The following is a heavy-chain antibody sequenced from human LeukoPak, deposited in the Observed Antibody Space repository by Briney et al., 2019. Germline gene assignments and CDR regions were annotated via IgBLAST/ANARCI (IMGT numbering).Heavy chain of an antibody. J-gene: IGHJ4*02. CDR2: INTNTGNP. CDR3: ARGGWIRISGGDY. CDR1: EYTFTKHA. D-gene: IGHD3-16*01. V-gene: IGHV7-4-1*02. Sequence: ASVKVSCKASEYTFTKHAMNWVRQAPGQGLEWMGWINTNTGNPTYAQGFTGRFVFSLDTSTSTAYLQISSLKAEDTAVYYCARGGWIRISGGDYWGQGTLVTVSS.